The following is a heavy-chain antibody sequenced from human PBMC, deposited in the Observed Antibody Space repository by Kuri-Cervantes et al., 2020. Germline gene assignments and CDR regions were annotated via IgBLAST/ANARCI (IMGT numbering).Heavy chain of an antibody. D-gene: IGHD6-6*01. V-gene: IGHV3-23*01. CDR2: IDRSGGDI. J-gene: IGHJ4*02. Sequence: GESLKISCRGSGFTFNNYAMGWVRQAPGKGLEWVSSIDRSGGDIHYSESVEGRFTISRDTSKNTLFLQMTSLRAGDTAVYFCAKVASDRSSLFDYWGRGTLVTVSS. CDR1: GFTFNNYA. CDR3: AKVASDRSSLFDY.